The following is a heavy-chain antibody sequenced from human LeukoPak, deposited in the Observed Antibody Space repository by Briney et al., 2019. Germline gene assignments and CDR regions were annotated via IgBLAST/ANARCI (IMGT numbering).Heavy chain of an antibody. Sequence: PGGSLRLSCAASGFTLSNYWMIHWVRQVPGKGLQWVSRTNNDGNLKTDGRDTGYADSVKGRFTISRDNAKNSLYLQMNSLRAEDTAVYYCARDLIRDYSSYPNENWFDPWGQGTLVTVSS. CDR2: TNNDGNLKTDGRDT. V-gene: IGHV3-74*01. CDR3: ARDLIRDYSSYPNENWFDP. CDR1: GFTLSNYW. J-gene: IGHJ5*02. D-gene: IGHD4-11*01.